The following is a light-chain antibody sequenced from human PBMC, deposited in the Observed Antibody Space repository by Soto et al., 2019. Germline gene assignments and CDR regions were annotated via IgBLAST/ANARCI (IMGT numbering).Light chain of an antibody. V-gene: IGKV3-20*01. Sequence: EIVLTHSPGTLSLSPGERASLSCRASQSVSSEKLAWYQQKPGQAPRLLIFGASGRATGIPERFSGSGSGRGLSLTVSRLEPEDSAVYYCQQYGSSRLTVGGGTKVDIK. CDR3: QQYGSSRLT. CDR1: QSVSSEK. J-gene: IGKJ4*01. CDR2: GAS.